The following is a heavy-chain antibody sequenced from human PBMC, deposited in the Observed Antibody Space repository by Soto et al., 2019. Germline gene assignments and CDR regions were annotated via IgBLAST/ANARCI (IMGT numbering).Heavy chain of an antibody. J-gene: IGHJ6*02. Sequence: QVQLVQSGAEVKKPGSSVTVSCKASAGTFGNSAISWVRQAPGQGLEWMGGIIPIFPTPDYAQKFQGRVTITGLQSTPTAYMALTSLKPAASAFYYCARDKDLHQLGGNYYSGIDVWGQGTTVTVSS. CDR2: IIPIFPTP. CDR3: ARDKDLHQLGGNYYSGIDV. CDR1: AGTFGNSA. D-gene: IGHD2-15*01. V-gene: IGHV1-69*12.